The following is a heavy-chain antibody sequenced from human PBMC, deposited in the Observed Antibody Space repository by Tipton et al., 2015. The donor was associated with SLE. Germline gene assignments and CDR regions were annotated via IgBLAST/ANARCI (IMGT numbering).Heavy chain of an antibody. D-gene: IGHD6-13*01. CDR3: ASRGAAAAPGWYFDL. V-gene: IGHV4-34*01. CDR2: INHSGST. CDR1: GGSFSGYY. J-gene: IGHJ2*01. Sequence: TLSLTCAVYGGSFSGYYWSWIRQPPGKGLEWIGEINHSGSTNYNPSLKSRVTISVDTSMNQFPLKLSSVTAADTAVYYCASRGAAAAPGWYFDLWGRGTLVTVSS.